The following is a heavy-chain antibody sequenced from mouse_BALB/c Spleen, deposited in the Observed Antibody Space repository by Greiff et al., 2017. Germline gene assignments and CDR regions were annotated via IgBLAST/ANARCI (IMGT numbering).Heavy chain of an antibody. CDR3: ARRGGNSYWYFDV. D-gene: IGHD2-1*01. Sequence: QVQLQQPGAELVKPGASVKLSCKASGYTFTSYWMHWVKQRPGQGLEWIGEINPSNGRTNYNEKFKSKATLTVDKSSSTAYMQLSSLTSEDSAVYYCARRGGNSYWYFDVWGAGTTVTVSA. CDR1: GYTFTSYW. V-gene: IGHV1S81*02. CDR2: INPSNGRT. J-gene: IGHJ1*01.